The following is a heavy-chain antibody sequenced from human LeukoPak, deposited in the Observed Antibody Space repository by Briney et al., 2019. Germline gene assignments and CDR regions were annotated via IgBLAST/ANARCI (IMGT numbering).Heavy chain of an antibody. CDR3: ATPYSSSPVTRDYYGMDV. D-gene: IGHD6-6*01. CDR1: GFTFSDHY. CDR2: TRNKANSYTT. Sequence: GGSLRLSCAASGFTFSDHYMDWVRQAPGKGLEWVGRTRNKANSYTTEYAASVKGRFTISRDDSKNSLYLQMNSLKTEDTAVYYCATPYSSSPVTRDYYGMDVWGHGTTVTVSS. V-gene: IGHV3-72*01. J-gene: IGHJ6*02.